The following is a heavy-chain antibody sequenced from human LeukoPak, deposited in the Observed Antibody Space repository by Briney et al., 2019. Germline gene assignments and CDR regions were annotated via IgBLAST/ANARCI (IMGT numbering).Heavy chain of an antibody. Sequence: SVKVSCKASGGTFSSYAISWVRQAPGQGLEWMGGIIPIFGTANYAQKFQGRVTITTDESTSTAYMELSSLRSEDTAVYYCARDGSYYYGSGSINLDYWGQGTLVTVSS. CDR3: ARDGSYYYGSGSINLDY. CDR1: GGTFSSYA. J-gene: IGHJ4*02. CDR2: IIPIFGTA. V-gene: IGHV1-69*05. D-gene: IGHD3-10*01.